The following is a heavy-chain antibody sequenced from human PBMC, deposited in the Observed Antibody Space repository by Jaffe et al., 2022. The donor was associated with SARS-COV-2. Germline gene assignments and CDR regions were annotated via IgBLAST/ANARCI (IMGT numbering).Heavy chain of an antibody. D-gene: IGHD2-15*01. CDR3: VPEGDSGVDY. Sequence: EVQLVESGGGLVKPGGSLRLSCAASGFTFSSYSMNWVRQAPGKGLEWVSSISSSSSYIYYADSVKGRFTISRDNAKNSLYLQMNSLRAEDTAVYYCVPEGDSGVDYWGQGTLVTVSS. V-gene: IGHV3-21*01. J-gene: IGHJ4*02. CDR2: ISSSSSYI. CDR1: GFTFSSYS.